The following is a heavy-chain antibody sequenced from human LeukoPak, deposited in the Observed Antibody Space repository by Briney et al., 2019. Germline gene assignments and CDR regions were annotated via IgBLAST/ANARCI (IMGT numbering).Heavy chain of an antibody. CDR1: GFTFSSYW. J-gene: IGHJ4*02. CDR2: IKQDGSEK. D-gene: IGHD3-9*01. CDR3: ARERGRMYYDILTGYSLFDY. Sequence: GGSLRLSCAASGFTFSSYWMSWVRQAPGKGLEWVANIKQDGSEKYYVDSVKGRFTISRDNAKNSLYLQMNSLRAEDTAVYYCARERGRMYYDILTGYSLFDYWGQGTLVTVSS. V-gene: IGHV3-7*01.